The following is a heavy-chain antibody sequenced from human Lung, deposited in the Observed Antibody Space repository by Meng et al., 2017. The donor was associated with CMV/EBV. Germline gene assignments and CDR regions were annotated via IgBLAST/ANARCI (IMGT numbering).Heavy chain of an antibody. J-gene: IGHJ4*02. Sequence: GESLKISCAASGFTFSSYAMHWVRQAPGKGLEWLAVISYDGGDKYYTDSVKGRFTISRDSSKNTLRLQMNSLSAEDTAVYYCDKRNVYCTNGVSHPDYWGQGXLVTVSS. CDR3: DKRNVYCTNGVSHPDY. CDR2: ISYDGGDK. V-gene: IGHV3-30*04. D-gene: IGHD2-8*01. CDR1: GFTFSSYA.